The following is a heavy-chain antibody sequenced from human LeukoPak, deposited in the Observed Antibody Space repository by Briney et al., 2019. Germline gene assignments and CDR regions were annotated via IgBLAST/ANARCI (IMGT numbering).Heavy chain of an antibody. CDR1: GFTFSSYA. CDR3: AKCSLGYCSGGGCYDY. D-gene: IGHD2-15*01. J-gene: IGHJ4*02. V-gene: IGHV3-23*01. CDR2: ISGSGGST. Sequence: QPGGSLRLSCAASGFTFSSYAMSWVRQAPGKGLEWVSAISGSGGSTYYADSVKGRFTISRDNSKNTLYLQMNSLRAEDTAVYYCAKCSLGYCSGGGCYDYWGQGTLVTVSS.